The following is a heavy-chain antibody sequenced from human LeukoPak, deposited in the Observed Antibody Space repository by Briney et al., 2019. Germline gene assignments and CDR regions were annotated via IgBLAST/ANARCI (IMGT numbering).Heavy chain of an antibody. V-gene: IGHV3-21*01. CDR1: GFTFSSYS. D-gene: IGHD5-24*01. CDR3: ARAEWLGSDY. Sequence: GGSLRLSCAASGFTFSSYSMNWDRQAPGKGLEWVSSISSSSSYIYYADSVKGRFTISRDNAKNSLYLLMNSLRAEDTAVYYCARAEWLGSDYWGQGTLVTVSS. CDR2: ISSSSSYI. J-gene: IGHJ4*02.